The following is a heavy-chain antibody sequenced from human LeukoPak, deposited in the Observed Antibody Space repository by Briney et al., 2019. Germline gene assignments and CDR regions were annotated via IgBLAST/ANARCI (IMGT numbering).Heavy chain of an antibody. Sequence: GGSLRLSCAASGFTFSNAWMSWVRQAPGKGLEWVGRIKSKTDGGTTDYAAPVKGRFTISRDDSKNTLYLQMNSLKTEDTAVYYCTTKFYSSSWYKVVDYWGQGTLVTVSS. D-gene: IGHD6-13*01. CDR2: IKSKTDGGTT. J-gene: IGHJ4*02. V-gene: IGHV3-15*01. CDR3: TTKFYSSSWYKVVDY. CDR1: GFTFSNAW.